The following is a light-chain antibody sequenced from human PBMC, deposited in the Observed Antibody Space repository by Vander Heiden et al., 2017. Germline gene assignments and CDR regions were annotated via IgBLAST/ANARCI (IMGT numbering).Light chain of an antibody. CDR3: QHYGSSPYT. CDR2: GAS. Sequence: EIVLTQSPGTLSLSQGERATLSCRASQSVSSSYLAWYQQKPGQAPRLLIYGASSRATGIPDRFSGSGSGTDFTLTISRLEPEDFAVYYCQHYGSSPYTFGQGTKLDIK. CDR1: QSVSSSY. V-gene: IGKV3-20*01. J-gene: IGKJ2*01.